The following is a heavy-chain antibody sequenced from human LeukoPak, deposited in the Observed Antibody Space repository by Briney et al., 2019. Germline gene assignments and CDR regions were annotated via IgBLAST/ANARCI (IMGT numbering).Heavy chain of an antibody. CDR2: INPSGGST. CDR3: ARFPNTAMVMGLEYYYYGMDV. D-gene: IGHD5-18*01. J-gene: IGHJ6*02. Sequence: EASVKVSCKASGYSFSGHGITWVRQAPGQGLEWMGIINPSGGSTSYAQKFQGRVTMTRDTSTSTAYMEPSSLRSEDTAVYYCARFPNTAMVMGLEYYYYGMDVWGQGTTVTVSS. CDR1: GYSFSGHG. V-gene: IGHV1-46*01.